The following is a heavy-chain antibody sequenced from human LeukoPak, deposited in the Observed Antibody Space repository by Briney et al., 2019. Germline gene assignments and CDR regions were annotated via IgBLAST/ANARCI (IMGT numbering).Heavy chain of an antibody. J-gene: IGHJ6*03. CDR1: GFTFSSYW. V-gene: IGHV3-7*01. CDR2: IKQDGSEK. Sequence: GGSLRLSCAASGFTFSSYWMSWVRQTPGKGLEWVANIKQDGSEKYYVDSVKGRFTISRDNAKNSLYLQMNSLRAEDTAVYYCARDPPYYAYGYHYYMDVWGKGTTVTVSS. D-gene: IGHD3-10*01. CDR3: ARDPPYYAYGYHYYMDV.